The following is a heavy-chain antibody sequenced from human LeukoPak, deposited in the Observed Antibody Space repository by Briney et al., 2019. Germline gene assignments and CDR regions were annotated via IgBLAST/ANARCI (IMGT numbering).Heavy chain of an antibody. V-gene: IGHV3-7*01. CDR1: GFTFSSYG. Sequence: PGGSLRLSCAASGFTFSSYGMSWVRQAPGKGLEWVANIKPDEGEKYYVDSVKGRFTVSRDNAKNSLYLQMNSLRAEDTAVYYCAELGITMIGGVWGKGTTVTISS. CDR2: IKPDEGEK. CDR3: AELGITMIGGV. D-gene: IGHD3-10*02. J-gene: IGHJ6*04.